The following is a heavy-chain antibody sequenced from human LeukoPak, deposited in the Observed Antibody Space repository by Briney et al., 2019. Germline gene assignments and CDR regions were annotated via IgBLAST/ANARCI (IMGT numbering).Heavy chain of an antibody. V-gene: IGHV3-7*01. CDR1: GFPFSTYW. D-gene: IGHD6-13*01. J-gene: IGHJ3*02. Sequence: PGGSLRLSCAASGFPFSTYWMTWVRQAPGKGLEWVANIKQDGSKTYYADSVKGRFTIARDNAKNSVSLQMNSLRDEDTAVYYCAKVKGQQLGDAFDIWGQGTMVTVSS. CDR2: IKQDGSKT. CDR3: AKVKGQQLGDAFDI.